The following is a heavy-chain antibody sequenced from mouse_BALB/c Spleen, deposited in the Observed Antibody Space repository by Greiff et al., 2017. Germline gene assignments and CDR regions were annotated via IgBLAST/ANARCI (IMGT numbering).Heavy chain of an antibody. D-gene: IGHD2-1*01. V-gene: IGHV1-5*01. J-gene: IGHJ4*01. Sequence: VQLQQSGTVLARPGASVKMSCKASGYSFTSYWMHWVKQRPGQGLEWIGAIYPGNSDTSYNQKFKGKAKLTAVTSASTAYLELSSLTNEDSAVYYCTRRNGNYPFYAMDYWGQGTSVTVSS. CDR2: IYPGNSDT. CDR1: GYSFTSYW. CDR3: TRRNGNYPFYAMDY.